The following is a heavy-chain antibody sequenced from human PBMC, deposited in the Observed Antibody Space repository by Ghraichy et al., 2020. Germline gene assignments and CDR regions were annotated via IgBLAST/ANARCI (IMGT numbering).Heavy chain of an antibody. J-gene: IGHJ4*02. CDR3: AREGWFGELLFDY. D-gene: IGHD3-10*01. CDR2: IKQDGSEK. V-gene: IGHV3-7*03. Sequence: SLRLSCAASGFTFSSYWMSWVRQAPGKGLEWVANIKQDGSEKYYVDSVKGRFTISRDNAKNSLYLQMNSLRAEDTAVYYCAREGWFGELLFDYWGQGTLVTVSS. CDR1: GFTFSSYW.